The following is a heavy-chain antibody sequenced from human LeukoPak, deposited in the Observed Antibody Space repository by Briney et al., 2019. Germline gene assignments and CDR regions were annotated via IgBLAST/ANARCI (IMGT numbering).Heavy chain of an antibody. CDR2: IYTSGST. CDR1: GGSISSYY. J-gene: IGHJ3*02. V-gene: IGHV4-4*07. D-gene: IGHD3-22*01. CDR3: ARAPYYYDSSGHLADDAFDI. Sequence: SETLSLTCTVSGGSISSYYWSWIRQPAGKGLEWIGRIYTSGSTNYNPSLKSRVTMSVDTSKNQFSLKLSSVTAADTAVYYCARAPYYYDSSGHLADDAFDIWGQGIMVTVSS.